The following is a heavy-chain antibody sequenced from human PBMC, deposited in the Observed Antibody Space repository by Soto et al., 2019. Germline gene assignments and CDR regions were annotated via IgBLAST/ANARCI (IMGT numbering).Heavy chain of an antibody. Sequence: PGESLKISCQGSGYNFATHWIGWVRHKAGKGLEWMGIIFPGDAETRHSPSFQGHITISADKSISIAYLRWSSLKASDTGMYYCATPGGFGMDVWGQGTTVTVS. CDR2: IFPGDAET. CDR3: ATPGGFGMDV. D-gene: IGHD5-12*01. J-gene: IGHJ6*02. V-gene: IGHV5-51*01. CDR1: GYNFATHW.